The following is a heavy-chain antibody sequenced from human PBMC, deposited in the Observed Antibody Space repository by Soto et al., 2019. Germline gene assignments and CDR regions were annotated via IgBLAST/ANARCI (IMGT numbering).Heavy chain of an antibody. CDR3: VRDGTKTLRDWFDP. J-gene: IGHJ5*02. V-gene: IGHV4-4*07. CDR1: GASISGFY. Sequence: XGTLALTCTVSGASISGFYWSWVRKSAGKGLEWIGRIYATGTTDYNPSLKSRVMMSVDTSKKQFSLKLRSVTAADTAVYYCVRDGTKTLRDWFDPWGQGISVTVSS. D-gene: IGHD1-1*01. CDR2: IYATGTT.